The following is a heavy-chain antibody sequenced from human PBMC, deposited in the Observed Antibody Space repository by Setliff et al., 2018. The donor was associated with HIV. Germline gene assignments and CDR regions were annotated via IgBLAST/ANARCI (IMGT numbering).Heavy chain of an antibody. Sequence: ASVKVSCKVSGYTLTELSTHWVRQTFGKGLEWMGGFDPEDGEAIYAQKFQGRVTMTEDTSTDTAYMELSSLTSEDTAVYYCATRSRWIQLSFDGIFDYWGQGTPVTVSS. V-gene: IGHV1-24*01. CDR2: FDPEDGEA. D-gene: IGHD5-18*01. CDR3: ATRSRWIQLSFDGIFDY. J-gene: IGHJ4*02. CDR1: GYTLTELS.